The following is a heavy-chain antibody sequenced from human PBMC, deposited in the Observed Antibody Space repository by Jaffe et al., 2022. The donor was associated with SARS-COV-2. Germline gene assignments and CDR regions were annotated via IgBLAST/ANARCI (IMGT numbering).Heavy chain of an antibody. CDR3: ARTRGYSYGSFDY. CDR1: GFTFSSYA. Sequence: QVQLVESGGGVVQPGRSLRLSCAASGFTFSSYAMHWVRQAPGKGLEWVAVISYDGSNKYYADSVKGRFTISRDNSKNTLYLQMNSLRAEDTAVYYCARTRGYSYGSFDYWGQGTLVTVSS. J-gene: IGHJ4*02. D-gene: IGHD5-18*01. CDR2: ISYDGSNK. V-gene: IGHV3-30-3*01.